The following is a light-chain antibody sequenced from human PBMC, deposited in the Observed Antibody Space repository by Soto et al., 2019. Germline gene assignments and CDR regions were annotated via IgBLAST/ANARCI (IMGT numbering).Light chain of an antibody. J-gene: IGLJ1*01. CDR1: SSDVGGYNY. CDR3: SSFTSTYTFV. V-gene: IGLV2-14*01. CDR2: EVS. Sequence: QSALTQPASVSGSPGQSIAISCTGTSSDVGGYNYVSWYQQHPDKAPKLLISEVSNRPSGVSDRFSGSKSGNTASLTISGLQIEDEADYYCSSFTSTYTFVFGGGTKVTVL.